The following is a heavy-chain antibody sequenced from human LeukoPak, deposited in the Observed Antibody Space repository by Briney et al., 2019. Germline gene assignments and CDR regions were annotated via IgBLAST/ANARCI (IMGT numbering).Heavy chain of an antibody. CDR2: INHSGST. V-gene: IGHV4-34*01. Sequence: SEALSLTYAVYGGSFSGYYWSWIRQPPGKGLEWIGGINHSGSTNYNPSLKSRVTISVDTSKNQFSLKLSSVTAADTAVYYCATPGPPTVVTLGNDAFDIWGQGTMVTVSS. J-gene: IGHJ3*02. D-gene: IGHD4-23*01. CDR3: ATPGPPTVVTLGNDAFDI. CDR1: GGSFSGYY.